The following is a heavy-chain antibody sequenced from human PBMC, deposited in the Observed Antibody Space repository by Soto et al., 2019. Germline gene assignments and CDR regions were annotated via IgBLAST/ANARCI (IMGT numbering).Heavy chain of an antibody. CDR1: GGSISGHD. Sequence: PSETLSLTGTVSGGSISGHDWIWIRQPPGEGMEWIGYIFYSGSTTYNPSLKSRATISVDTSKNQFSLSLSSVTAADTAVYYCARVGRSGWSPDYWGQLTLVTFCS. J-gene: IGHJ4*02. CDR3: ARVGRSGWSPDY. V-gene: IGHV4-59*11. D-gene: IGHD6-19*01. CDR2: IFYSGST.